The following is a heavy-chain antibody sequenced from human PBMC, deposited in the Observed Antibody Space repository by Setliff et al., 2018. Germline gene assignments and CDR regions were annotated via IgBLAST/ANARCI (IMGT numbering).Heavy chain of an antibody. J-gene: IGHJ6*02. CDR1: SGSMRNYY. V-gene: IGHV4-4*07. CDR2: IYTSGST. D-gene: IGHD2-2*01. CDR3: ARARPATIAGVVPGVADFGIDV. Sequence: PSETLSLTCSVSSGSMRNYYWIWIRQPAGEGLEWIGRIYTSGSTNYNPSLKRRVTISLEMSKNQFSLTLSSVTAADTDVYYCARARPATIAGVVPGVADFGIDVWGQGTTVTVSS.